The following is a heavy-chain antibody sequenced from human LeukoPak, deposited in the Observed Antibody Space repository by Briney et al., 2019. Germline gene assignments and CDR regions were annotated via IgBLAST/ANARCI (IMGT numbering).Heavy chain of an antibody. J-gene: IGHJ4*02. V-gene: IGHV3-48*01. CDR3: ARSRGPNTFGGVHDY. CDR1: GFTFNAFG. CDR2: IGTTSGAI. Sequence: GGSLRLSCAASGFTFNAFGMNWVRQAPGKGLEWVSYIGTTSGAIYYADSVKGRFTISRDSAKNSLCLQMNSLRAEDTAVYYCARSRGPNTFGGVHDYWGQGTLVTVSS. D-gene: IGHD3-16*01.